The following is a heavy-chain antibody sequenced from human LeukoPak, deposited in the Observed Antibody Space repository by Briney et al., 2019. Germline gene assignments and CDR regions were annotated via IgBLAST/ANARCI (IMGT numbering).Heavy chain of an antibody. CDR2: ISSSGNYI. Sequence: PGGSLRLSCVASGFAFSKYSMNWVRQAPGKRLEWVSSISSSGNYIYYADSLKGRFTISRDNAKNSLYLQMNRLRVEDTAVYYCARGASEWLGESTVWGQGTLVTVSS. D-gene: IGHD3-10*01. CDR3: ARGASEWLGESTV. V-gene: IGHV3-21*01. J-gene: IGHJ4*02. CDR1: GFAFSKYS.